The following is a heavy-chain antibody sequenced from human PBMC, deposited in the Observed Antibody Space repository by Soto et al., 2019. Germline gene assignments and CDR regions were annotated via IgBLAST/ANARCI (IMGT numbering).Heavy chain of an antibody. CDR1: GFTFSSYA. CDR3: ATAKISSSSG. J-gene: IGHJ4*02. Sequence: SLRLSCAASGFTFSSYAMHWVRQAPGKGLEWVAVISYDGSNKYYADSVKGRFTISRDNSKNTLYLQMNSLRAEDTAVYYCATAKISSSSGWGQGTLVTVSS. D-gene: IGHD6-6*01. CDR2: ISYDGSNK. V-gene: IGHV3-30-3*01.